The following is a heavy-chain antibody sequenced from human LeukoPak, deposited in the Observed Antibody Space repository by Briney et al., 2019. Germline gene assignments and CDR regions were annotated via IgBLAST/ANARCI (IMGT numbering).Heavy chain of an antibody. J-gene: IGHJ4*02. CDR3: ATTSGSYYLDY. Sequence: SVKVSCKASGYTFTSYGISWVRQAPGQGLEWMGRIIPILGIANYAQKFQGRVTITADKSTSTAYMELSSLRSEDTAVYYCATTSGSYYLDYWGQGTLVTVSS. V-gene: IGHV1-69*04. CDR2: IIPILGIA. CDR1: GYTFTSYG. D-gene: IGHD1-26*01.